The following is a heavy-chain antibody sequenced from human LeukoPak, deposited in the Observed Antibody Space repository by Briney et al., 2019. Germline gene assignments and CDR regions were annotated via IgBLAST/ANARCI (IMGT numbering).Heavy chain of an antibody. CDR1: GFTFSSYA. D-gene: IGHD2-15*01. Sequence: GGSLRLSCAASGFTFSSYAMSWVRQAPGKGLEWVSAISGSGGSTYYADPVKGRFTISRDNSKNTLYLQMNSLRAEDTAVYYCAKDKLAYCSGGSCYYFDYWGQGTLVTVSS. CDR2: ISGSGGST. V-gene: IGHV3-23*01. J-gene: IGHJ4*02. CDR3: AKDKLAYCSGGSCYYFDY.